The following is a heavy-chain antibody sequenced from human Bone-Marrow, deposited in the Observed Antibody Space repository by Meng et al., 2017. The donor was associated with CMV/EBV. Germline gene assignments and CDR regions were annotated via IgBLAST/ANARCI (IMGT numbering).Heavy chain of an antibody. Sequence: GGSLRLSCAASGFILSRFPMHWVRQAPGKGLEWVAFISKDGSNKVLADSVKGRFTISGDNSRNRLALQMSGLRTEDTAVYFCAREGPDDPIFDYWGQGALVTVSS. J-gene: IGHJ4*02. CDR2: ISKDGSNK. CDR1: GFILSRFP. V-gene: IGHV3-30*04. D-gene: IGHD3-3*01. CDR3: AREGPDDPIFDY.